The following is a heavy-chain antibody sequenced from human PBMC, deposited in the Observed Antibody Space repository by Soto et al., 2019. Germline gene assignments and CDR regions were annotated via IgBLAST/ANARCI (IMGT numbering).Heavy chain of an antibody. J-gene: IGHJ4*02. D-gene: IGHD1-26*01. CDR2: SYSSGYT. CDR1: GGSISSYY. Sequence: PSETLSLTCTVSGGSISSYYWSWIRQPPGKGLEWIGYSYSSGYTSYNPSHKSRVTISVDTSTNQFSLKLNSVTAADTAVYYCARCCCGNYPSRPEEQYYYDSWGQGTLVTVSS. CDR3: ARCCCGNYPSRPEEQYYYDS. V-gene: IGHV4-59*01.